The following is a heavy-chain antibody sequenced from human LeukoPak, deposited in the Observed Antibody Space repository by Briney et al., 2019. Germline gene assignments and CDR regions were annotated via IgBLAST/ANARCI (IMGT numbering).Heavy chain of an antibody. CDR1: GYTFTSYY. D-gene: IGHD4-17*01. J-gene: IGHJ4*02. V-gene: IGHV1-46*01. CDR2: INPSGGST. CDR3: ARDPLDHGDANPFDY. Sequence: GASVKVSCKASGYTFTSYYMHWVRQAPGQGLEWMGIINPSGGSTSYAQKFQGRVTMTRDMSTSTVYMELSSLRSEDTAVYYCARDPLDHGDANPFDYWGQGTLVTVSS.